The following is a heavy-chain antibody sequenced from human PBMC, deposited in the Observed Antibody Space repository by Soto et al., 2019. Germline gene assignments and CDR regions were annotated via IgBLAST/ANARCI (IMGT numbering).Heavy chain of an antibody. CDR3: AREGLRKGRVFDI. Sequence: QVQLQESGPGLVRPSETLSLTCIVSGASISCYYWSWIRQPPGKGLEWIGYIYDSGSTEYNPSLKSRVTISTDTSKNQFSLKLNSVTAADTAVYYCAREGLRKGRVFDIWGQGTMVTVSS. CDR2: IYDSGST. CDR1: GASISCYY. V-gene: IGHV4-59*01. D-gene: IGHD3-16*01. J-gene: IGHJ3*02.